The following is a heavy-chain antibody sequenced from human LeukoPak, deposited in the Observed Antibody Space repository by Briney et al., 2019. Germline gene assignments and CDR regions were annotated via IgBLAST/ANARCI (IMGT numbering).Heavy chain of an antibody. D-gene: IGHD3-10*01. CDR2: ISSSSSYI. CDR1: GFTFSSYS. Sequence: GGSLRLSCAASGFTFSSYSMNWVRQAPGKGLEWVSSISSSSSYIYYADSVKGRFTISRDNAKNSLYLQMYSLRAEDTAVYYCARILHGSGSYGLDYWGQGTLVTVSS. V-gene: IGHV3-21*01. CDR3: ARILHGSGSYGLDY. J-gene: IGHJ4*02.